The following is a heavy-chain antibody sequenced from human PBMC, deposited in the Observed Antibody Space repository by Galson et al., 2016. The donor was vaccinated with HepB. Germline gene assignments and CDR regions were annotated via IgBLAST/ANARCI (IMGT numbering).Heavy chain of an antibody. CDR1: GFTFSSYG. CDR2: IPYDGSNK. Sequence: SLRLSCAASGFTFSSYGMHWVRQAPGKGLEWVAVIPYDGSNKYYADSVKGRFTISRYNSKNPLFRQMNSLRAEDTAVYYCAKVRYSGRYFFDYCGQGTLVTFSS. V-gene: IGHV3-30*18. CDR3: AKVRYSGRYFFDY. D-gene: IGHD5-12*01. J-gene: IGHJ4*02.